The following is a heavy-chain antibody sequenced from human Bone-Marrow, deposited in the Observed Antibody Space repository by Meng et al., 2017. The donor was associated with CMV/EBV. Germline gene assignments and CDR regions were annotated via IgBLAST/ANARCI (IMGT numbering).Heavy chain of an antibody. J-gene: IGHJ2*01. CDR2: INPSGGST. Sequence: ASVKVSCKASGYTFTSYYMHWVRQAPGQGLEWMGIINPSGGSTSYAQKFQGRVTMTRDTSTSTVYMELSSLRSEDTAVYYCARRHARRHYDFWSGNNWYFDLWGRGTLVTVSS. D-gene: IGHD3-3*01. CDR3: ARRHARRHYDFWSGNNWYFDL. CDR1: GYTFTSYY. V-gene: IGHV1-46*01.